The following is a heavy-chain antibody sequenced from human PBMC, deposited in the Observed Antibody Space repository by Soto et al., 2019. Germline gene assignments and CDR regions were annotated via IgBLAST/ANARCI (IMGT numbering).Heavy chain of an antibody. D-gene: IGHD6-13*01. Sequence: SVKVSCKASGGTFSRNSISWVRQAPGQGLECMGGIIPFFHAPNYAQKFQGRVTITADESTSIVFMEMSSLRFEDTAVYYCARSRAAAPPRVGMDVWGQGTTVTVSS. J-gene: IGHJ6*02. CDR1: GGTFSRNS. CDR2: IIPFFHAP. CDR3: ARSRAAAPPRVGMDV. V-gene: IGHV1-69*13.